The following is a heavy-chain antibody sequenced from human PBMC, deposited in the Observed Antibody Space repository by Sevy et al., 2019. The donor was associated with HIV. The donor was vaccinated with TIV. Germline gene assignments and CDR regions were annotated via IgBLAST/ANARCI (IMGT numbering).Heavy chain of an antibody. CDR2: MYYSGIT. D-gene: IGHD2-15*01. Sequence: SDTLSLTCTVSGGSISSYYWSWIRQPPGKGLEWIAYMYYSGITNYSPSLKSRLTISIDTSKNHFSLKLRSVTAADTAVYYCARMNYSASAPGTWFDPWGQGTLVTVS. V-gene: IGHV4-59*01. CDR3: ARMNYSASAPGTWFDP. J-gene: IGHJ5*02. CDR1: GGSISSYY.